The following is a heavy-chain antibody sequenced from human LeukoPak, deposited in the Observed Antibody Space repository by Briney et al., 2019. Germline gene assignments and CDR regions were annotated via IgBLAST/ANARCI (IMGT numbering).Heavy chain of an antibody. D-gene: IGHD6-13*01. CDR2: INHSGST. CDR3: ARVEKYTSSGPTDP. J-gene: IGHJ5*02. CDR1: AGSFSGYY. Sequence: SETLSLTCAVYAGSFSGYYWSWIRQPPGKGLEWIGEINHSGSTNYNPSLKSRVTISVDTSKNQFPLKLSSVTAADTAVYYCARVEKYTSSGPTDPWGQGTLVTVSS. V-gene: IGHV4-34*01.